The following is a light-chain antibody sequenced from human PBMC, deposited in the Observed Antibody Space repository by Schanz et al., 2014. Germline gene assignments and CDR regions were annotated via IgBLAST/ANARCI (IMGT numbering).Light chain of an antibody. CDR2: DVT. Sequence: QSALTQPASVSGSPGQSITISCTGTSSDVGGYNFVSWYQHHPGKAPKLMIHDVTKRPSGVPDRFSGSKSGNTASLTVSGLQAEDEADYYCSSYAGNNNLRVLFGGGTKLTVL. V-gene: IGLV2-8*01. J-gene: IGLJ2*01. CDR1: SSDVGGYNF. CDR3: SSYAGNNNLRVL.